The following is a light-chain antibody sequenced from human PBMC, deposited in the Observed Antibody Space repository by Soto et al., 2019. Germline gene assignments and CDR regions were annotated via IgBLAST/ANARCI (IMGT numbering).Light chain of an antibody. J-gene: IGLJ1*01. CDR1: SSNIGSNY. V-gene: IGLV1-47*02. Sequence: QSVRSPPRSASGTPGQRVTISCSRSSSNIGSNYVYWYQQLPGTAPKLLIYSNNQRPSGVPDRFSGYKSGTSASLDISGLRSEDEADYYCAAWDDSLSGPVFGTGTKVTVL. CDR2: SNN. CDR3: AAWDDSLSGPV.